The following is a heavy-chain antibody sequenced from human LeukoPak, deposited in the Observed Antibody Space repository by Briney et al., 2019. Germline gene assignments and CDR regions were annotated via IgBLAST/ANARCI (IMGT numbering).Heavy chain of an antibody. J-gene: IGHJ4*02. CDR1: GGSISSHY. D-gene: IGHD3-22*01. CDR2: IYYSGST. Sequence: SETLSLTCTVTGGSISSHYWSWIRQPAGKGLEWIGYIYYSGSTNYNPSLKSRVTISVDKSKNQFSLKLSSVTAAGAVVYYCRGSSGYYGRFDYWGQGPLVSVSS. CDR3: RGSSGYYGRFDY. V-gene: IGHV4-59*08.